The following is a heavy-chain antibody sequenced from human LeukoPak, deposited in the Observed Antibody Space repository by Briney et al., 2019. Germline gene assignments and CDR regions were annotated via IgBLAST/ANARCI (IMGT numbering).Heavy chain of an antibody. J-gene: IGHJ5*02. CDR2: MNPNSGNT. V-gene: IGHV1-8*03. Sequence: ASVRVSCKASGYAFTSYDINWVRQATGQGLEWMGWMNPNSGNTGYAQKFQGRVTITRNTSISTAYMELSSLRSEDTAVYYCARGPARDYYGSGNSWFDPWGQGTLVTVSS. D-gene: IGHD3-10*01. CDR3: ARGPARDYYGSGNSWFDP. CDR1: GYAFTSYD.